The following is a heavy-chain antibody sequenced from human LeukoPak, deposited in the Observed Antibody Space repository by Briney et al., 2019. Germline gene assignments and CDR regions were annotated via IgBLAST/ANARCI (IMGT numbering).Heavy chain of an antibody. Sequence: GGSLRLSCAASGFNFDTYTMSWVRQAPGKGLQWVSLISASGGMSYYTDSVRGRFTISRDSFRNTLYLKMNDLRAEDTAVYYCVKDTGMYPYDSSGFDSWGQGTLVTVSS. D-gene: IGHD3-22*01. V-gene: IGHV3-23*01. CDR3: VKDTGMYPYDSSGFDS. CDR2: ISASGGMS. CDR1: GFNFDTYT. J-gene: IGHJ4*02.